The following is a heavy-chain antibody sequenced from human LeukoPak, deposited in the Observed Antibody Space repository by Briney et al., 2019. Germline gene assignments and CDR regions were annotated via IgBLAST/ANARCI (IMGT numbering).Heavy chain of an antibody. D-gene: IGHD6-13*01. CDR1: GYTFTSYA. CDR3: ARYSSSWGWFDP. CDR2: INAGNGNT. Sequence: ASVKVSCKASGYTFTSYAMHWVRQAPGQRLEWMGWINAGNGNTKYSQKFQGRVTITRDTSAGTAYMELSSLRSEDTAVYYCARYSSSWGWFDPWGQGTLVTVSS. J-gene: IGHJ5*02. V-gene: IGHV1-3*01.